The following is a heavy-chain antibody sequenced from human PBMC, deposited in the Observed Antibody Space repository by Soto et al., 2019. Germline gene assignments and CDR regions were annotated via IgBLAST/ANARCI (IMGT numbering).Heavy chain of an antibody. CDR3: ARGSRGYSAYFPGY. D-gene: IGHD5-12*01. CDR1: GYTFASYG. CDR2: INPSGGST. V-gene: IGHV1-46*01. Sequence: ASVKVSCKASGYTFASYGISWVRQAPGQGLEWMGRINPSGGSTSYAQKFQGRVTMTRDKSTSTVYMELSSLRSEDTAVYYCARGSRGYSAYFPGYWGQGTLFTFS. J-gene: IGHJ4*02.